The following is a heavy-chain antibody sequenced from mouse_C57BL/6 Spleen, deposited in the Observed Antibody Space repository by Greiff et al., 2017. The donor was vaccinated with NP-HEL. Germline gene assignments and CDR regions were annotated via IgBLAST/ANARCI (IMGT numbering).Heavy chain of an antibody. V-gene: IGHV5-4*03. D-gene: IGHD1-1*01. CDR3: ARGITTDEFAY. CDR2: ISDGGSYT. CDR1: GFTFSSYA. Sequence: EVKVVESGGGLVKPGGSLKLSCAASGFTFSSYAMSWVRQTPEKRLEWVATISDGGSYTYYPDNVKGRFTISRDNAKNNLYLQMSHLKSEDTAMYYCARGITTDEFAYWGQGTLVTVSA. J-gene: IGHJ3*01.